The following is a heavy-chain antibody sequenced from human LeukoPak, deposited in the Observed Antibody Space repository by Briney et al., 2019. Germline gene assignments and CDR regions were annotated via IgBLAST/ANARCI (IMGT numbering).Heavy chain of an antibody. CDR3: ARGPSRDYGSGSSWFDP. D-gene: IGHD3-10*01. J-gene: IGHJ5*02. V-gene: IGHV1-8*01. Sequence: ASVKVSCKASGYTFTTYDINWVRQVTGQGLEWMGWMNPNSGNTGYAQKIQGRVTMTRNTSINTAYMELSSLRSEDTVVYYCARGPSRDYGSGSSWFDPWGQGTLVTVSS. CDR1: GYTFTTYD. CDR2: MNPNSGNT.